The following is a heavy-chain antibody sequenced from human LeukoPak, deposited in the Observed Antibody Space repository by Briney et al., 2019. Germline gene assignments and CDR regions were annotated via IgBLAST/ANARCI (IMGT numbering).Heavy chain of an antibody. CDR3: ARQYTDWWELIDYYMDV. CDR2: IKQDGSEK. D-gene: IGHD1-26*01. Sequence: PGGSLRLSCAASGFTFSSYWMSWVRQAPGKGLEWVANIKQDGSEKYYVDSVKGRFTISRDNAKNSLYLQMNSLRAEDTAVYYCARQYTDWWELIDYYMDVWGKETTVTVSS. CDR1: GFTFSSYW. J-gene: IGHJ6*03. V-gene: IGHV3-7*01.